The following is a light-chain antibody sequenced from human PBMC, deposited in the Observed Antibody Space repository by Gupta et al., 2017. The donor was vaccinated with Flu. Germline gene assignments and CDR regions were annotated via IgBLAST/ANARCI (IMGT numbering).Light chain of an antibody. J-gene: IGLJ3*02. Sequence: GGNNIGSKSVHWYQQRPGQAPVLVVYDDFDRPSGIPERFSGSNSGNTATLTISRVEVGDEADYYCQVWDSSSDHVVFGGGTKLTVL. V-gene: IGLV3-21*02. CDR2: DDF. CDR1: NIGSKS. CDR3: QVWDSSSDHVV.